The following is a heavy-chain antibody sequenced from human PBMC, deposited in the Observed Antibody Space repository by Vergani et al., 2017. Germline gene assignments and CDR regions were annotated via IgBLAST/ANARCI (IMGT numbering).Heavy chain of an antibody. CDR2: IYYSGST. J-gene: IGHJ4*02. CDR1: GGSVSSGSYY. V-gene: IGHV4-61*01. D-gene: IGHD5-24*01. Sequence: QVQLQESGPGLVKPSETLSLTCTVSGGSVSSGSYYWTWIRQPPGKGLEWIGYIYYSGSTNYNPSLKSRVTISVDTSKNPFSLKLSSVTAADTAVDYCAREGEDGYNFDYWGQGTLVTVSS. CDR3: AREGEDGYNFDY.